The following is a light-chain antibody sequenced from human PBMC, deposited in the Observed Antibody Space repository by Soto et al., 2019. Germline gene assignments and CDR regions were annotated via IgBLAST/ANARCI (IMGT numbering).Light chain of an antibody. CDR1: TSNIGTNY. V-gene: IGLV1-51*01. Sequence: QSVLTQPPSVSVAPGQRVTISCSGTTSNIGTNYVSWYQQFPGTAPKVLIYDNDMRPSGIPDRFSGSKSGTSATLAITGLQTGDEADYYCGTFDTSLSAVVFGGGTQLTVL. CDR3: GTFDTSLSAVV. CDR2: DND. J-gene: IGLJ2*01.